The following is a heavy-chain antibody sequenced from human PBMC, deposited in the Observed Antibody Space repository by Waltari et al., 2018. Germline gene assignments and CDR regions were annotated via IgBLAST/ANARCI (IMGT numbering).Heavy chain of an antibody. D-gene: IGHD3-10*01. CDR3: AKDPGSGSYSEY. CDR1: GFTFSSYA. Sequence: EVQLLESGGGLVQPGGSLRLSCAASGFTFSSYAMSWVRQAPGQGLGGVSAISGGGGSKYDADSVKGRFTIARDNSKNTLYLQMNSLRAEDTAVYYCAKDPGSGSYSEYWGQGTLVTVSS. J-gene: IGHJ4*02. V-gene: IGHV3-23*01. CDR2: ISGGGGSK.